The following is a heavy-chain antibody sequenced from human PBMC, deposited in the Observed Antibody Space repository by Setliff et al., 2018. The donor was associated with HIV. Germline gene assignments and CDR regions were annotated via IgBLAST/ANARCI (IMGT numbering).Heavy chain of an antibody. CDR2: INPSGGST. Sequence: ASVKVSCKASGYTFTSYYMHWVRQAPGQGLEWMGIINPSGGSTNYAQKFKGRVTMTTDTSTSIAYMELKSLRSEDTAVYYCARDHHSGRGSNFPWYSDLWGRGTLVTVSS. D-gene: IGHD1-26*01. CDR3: ARDHHSGRGSNFPWYSDL. CDR1: GYTFTSYY. V-gene: IGHV1-46*01. J-gene: IGHJ2*01.